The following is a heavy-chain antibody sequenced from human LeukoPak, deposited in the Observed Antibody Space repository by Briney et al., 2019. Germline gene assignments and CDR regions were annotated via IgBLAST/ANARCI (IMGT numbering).Heavy chain of an antibody. V-gene: IGHV4-39*07. CDR1: GGSISSSNYY. Sequence: SETLSLTCTVSGGSISSSNYYWGWIRQPPGKGLEWIGNIYYSGSTYYNPSFKSRLTISVDTSKNQFSLKLSSVTAADTAVYYCARGVVIAPQTFDYWGQGTLVTVSS. D-gene: IGHD2-21*01. CDR2: IYYSGST. CDR3: ARGVVIAPQTFDY. J-gene: IGHJ4*02.